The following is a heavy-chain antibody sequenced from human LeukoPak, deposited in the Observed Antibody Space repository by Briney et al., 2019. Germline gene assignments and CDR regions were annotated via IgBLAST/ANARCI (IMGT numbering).Heavy chain of an antibody. CDR1: GGSISSGGYY. CDR2: IYYSGST. Sequence: PSETLSLTCTVSGGSISSGGYYWCWIRQHPGKGLEWIGYIYYSGSTYYNPSLKSRVTISVDTSKNQFSLKLSSVTAADTAVYYCARAATVTTWADYYYGMDVWGQGTTVTVSS. V-gene: IGHV4-31*03. CDR3: ARAATVTTWADYYYGMDV. J-gene: IGHJ6*02. D-gene: IGHD4-17*01.